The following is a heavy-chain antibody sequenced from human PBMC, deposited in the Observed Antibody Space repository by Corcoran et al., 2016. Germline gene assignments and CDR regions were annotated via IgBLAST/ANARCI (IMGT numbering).Heavy chain of an antibody. V-gene: IGHV3-49*05. Sequence: EVQLVESGGGLVKPGRSLRLSCTASGFTFGDYAMSWFRQAPGKGLEWVGFIRSKAYGGTTEYAAYVKGRFTISRDDSKSIAYLQMNSLKTEDTAWYYCTRERGYCSGGSCYYYYGMDVWGQGTTVTVSS. CDR2: IRSKAYGGTT. CDR3: TRERGYCSGGSCYYYYGMDV. CDR1: GFTFGDYA. J-gene: IGHJ6*02. D-gene: IGHD2-15*01.